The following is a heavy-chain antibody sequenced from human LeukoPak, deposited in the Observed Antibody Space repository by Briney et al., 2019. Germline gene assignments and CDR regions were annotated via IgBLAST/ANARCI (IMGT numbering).Heavy chain of an antibody. CDR1: GFTFSTHS. D-gene: IGHD6-19*01. CDR3: ARVPYSTGTYDY. V-gene: IGHV3-48*02. J-gene: IGHJ4*02. CDR2: ISSDSATI. Sequence: GGSLRPSCAASGFTFSTHSMNWVRQAPGKGLEWISYISSDSATIYYADSVKGRFTISRDNANNSLYLQMKSLRDGDTAVYYCARVPYSTGTYDYWGQGTLVTVSS.